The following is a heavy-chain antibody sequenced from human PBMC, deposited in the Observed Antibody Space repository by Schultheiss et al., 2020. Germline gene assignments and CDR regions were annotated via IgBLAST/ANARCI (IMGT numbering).Heavy chain of an antibody. Sequence: GGSLRLSCAASGFTFSSYWMHWVRQAPGKGLVWVSRINSDGSSTSYADSVKGRFTISRDNAKNSVFLQMNSLRGEDTAVYYCTRGDGDFDNMFFWGQGVLVTVSS. V-gene: IGHV3-74*01. CDR1: GFTFSSYW. J-gene: IGHJ4*02. D-gene: IGHD2-21*02. CDR3: TRGDGDFDNMFF. CDR2: INSDGSST.